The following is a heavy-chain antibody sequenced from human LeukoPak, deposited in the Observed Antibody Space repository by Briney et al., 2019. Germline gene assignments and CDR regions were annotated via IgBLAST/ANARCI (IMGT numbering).Heavy chain of an antibody. D-gene: IGHD7-27*01. Sequence: SETLSLTCTVSGGSISSYYWSWIRQPPGKGLEWIGYIYYSGSTNYNPSLKSRVTISVDTSKNQFSLKLSSVTAADTAVYYCASPGADGAFDIWGQGTMVTVSS. CDR3: ASPGADGAFDI. CDR2: IYYSGST. J-gene: IGHJ3*02. V-gene: IGHV4-59*08. CDR1: GGSISSYY.